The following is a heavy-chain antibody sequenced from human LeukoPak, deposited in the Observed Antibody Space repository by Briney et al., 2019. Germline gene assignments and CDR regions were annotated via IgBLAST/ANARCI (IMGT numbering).Heavy chain of an antibody. D-gene: IGHD3-22*01. J-gene: IGHJ4*02. Sequence: ASVKVSCKASGYTFTGYYMHWVRQAPGQGLEWMGWINPNSGGTNYAQKFQGRVTMTRDTSISTAYMELSRLRSDDTAVYYCARGVGYYDARLFDYWGQGTLVTVSS. CDR2: INPNSGGT. V-gene: IGHV1-2*02. CDR1: GYTFTGYY. CDR3: ARGVGYYDARLFDY.